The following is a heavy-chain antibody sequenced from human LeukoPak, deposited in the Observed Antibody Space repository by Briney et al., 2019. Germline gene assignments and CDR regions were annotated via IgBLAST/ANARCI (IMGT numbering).Heavy chain of an antibody. Sequence: GGSLRLSCAASGFTFSNAWMSWVRQAPGKGLEWVGRIKTKTDGGTTDYAAPVKGRFTISRDDSKNTLYLLMNSLKTEDTAVYYCTTEYYDILTGSRSYRGYWGQGTLVTVSS. V-gene: IGHV3-15*01. CDR3: TTEYYDILTGSRSYRGY. J-gene: IGHJ4*02. CDR2: IKTKTDGGTT. CDR1: GFTFSNAW. D-gene: IGHD3-9*01.